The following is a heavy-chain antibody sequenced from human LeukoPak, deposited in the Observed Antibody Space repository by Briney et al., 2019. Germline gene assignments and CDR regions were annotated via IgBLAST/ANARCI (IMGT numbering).Heavy chain of an antibody. CDR2: IYHSGST. J-gene: IGHJ4*02. D-gene: IGHD3-16*02. CDR1: GGSISSSNW. CDR3: AREDVWGSYRYFDF. Sequence: SETLSLTCAVSGGSISSSNWWSWVRQPPGKGLEWIGEIYHSGSTNYNPSLKSRVTISVDKSKNQFSLKLSSVTAADTAVYYCAREDVWGSYRYFDFWGQGTLVTVSS. V-gene: IGHV4-4*02.